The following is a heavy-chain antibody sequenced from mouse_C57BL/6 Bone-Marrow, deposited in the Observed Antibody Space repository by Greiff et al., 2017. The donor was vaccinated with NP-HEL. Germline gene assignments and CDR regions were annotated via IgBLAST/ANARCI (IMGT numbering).Heavy chain of an antibody. Sequence: EVKLVESGPGLVKPSQSLSLTCSVTGYSITSGYYWNWIRQFPGNKLEWMGYISYDGSNNYNPSLKNRISITRDTSKNQFFLKLNSVTTEDTATYYCARGLLRSSWFAYWGQGTLVTVSA. D-gene: IGHD1-1*01. CDR2: ISYDGSN. V-gene: IGHV3-6*01. CDR1: GYSITSGYY. J-gene: IGHJ3*01. CDR3: ARGLLRSSWFAY.